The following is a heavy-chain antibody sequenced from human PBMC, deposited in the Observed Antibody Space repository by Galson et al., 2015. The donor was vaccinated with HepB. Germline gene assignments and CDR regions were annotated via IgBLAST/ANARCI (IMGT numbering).Heavy chain of an antibody. V-gene: IGHV1-18*01. D-gene: IGHD2-2*01. CDR1: GYTFTSYA. J-gene: IGHJ6*03. CDR3: ARGMEGIAVVPAATYYYYYYMDV. Sequence: SVKVSCKASGYTFTSYAISWVRQAPGQGLEWMGWIGAYNGNTNYAQMLQGRVTMTTDTSTNTAYMELRSLRSDDTAVYYCARGMEGIAVVPAATYYYYYYMDVWGKGTTVTVSS. CDR2: IGAYNGNT.